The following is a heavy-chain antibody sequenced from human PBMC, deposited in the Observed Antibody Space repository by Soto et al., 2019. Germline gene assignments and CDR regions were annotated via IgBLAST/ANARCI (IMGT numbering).Heavy chain of an antibody. J-gene: IGHJ5*02. D-gene: IGHD6-19*01. V-gene: IGHV4-39*01. Sequence: SETLSLTCTVSGGSISSSSYYWGWIRQPPGKGLEWIGSLYYGGSTYYNPSLKSRLTISVDTSKNQFSLKLSSVTAADTAVYYCAAKGSAWIFAGWFDPWGQGTLVTVSS. CDR3: AAKGSAWIFAGWFDP. CDR1: GGSISSSSYY. CDR2: LYYGGST.